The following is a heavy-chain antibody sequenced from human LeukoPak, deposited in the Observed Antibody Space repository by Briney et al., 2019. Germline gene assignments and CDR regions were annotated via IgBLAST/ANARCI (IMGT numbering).Heavy chain of an antibody. CDR3: ASPSTKYSSSSGYFQH. CDR1: GGSISSSNW. CDR2: IYYSGST. V-gene: IGHV4-4*02. J-gene: IGHJ1*01. D-gene: IGHD6-6*01. Sequence: PSGTLSLTCAVSGGSISSSNWWSWVRQPPGKGLEWIGSIYYSGSTYYNPSLKSRVTISVDTSKNQFSLKLSSVTAADTAVYYCASPSTKYSSSSGYFQHWGQGTLVTVSS.